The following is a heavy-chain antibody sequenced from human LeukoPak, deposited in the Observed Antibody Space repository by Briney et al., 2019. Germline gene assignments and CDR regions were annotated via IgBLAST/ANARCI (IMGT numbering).Heavy chain of an antibody. J-gene: IGHJ4*02. Sequence: GGSLRLSCAASGFTFSDHSMNWGRQAPGKGLEWLSYIISGSSNIEYADSVKGRFTISRDNAKNSLYLQMNSLSDEDTAVYYCAKNLTGLQFNYWGQGTLVTVSS. CDR3: AKNLTGLQFNY. CDR1: GFTFSDHS. V-gene: IGHV3-48*02. D-gene: IGHD5-24*01. CDR2: IISGSSNI.